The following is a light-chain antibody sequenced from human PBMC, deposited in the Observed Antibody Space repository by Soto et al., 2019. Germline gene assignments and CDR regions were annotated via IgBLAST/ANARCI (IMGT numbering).Light chain of an antibody. Sequence: SVLAQPPSVSGAPGERGTHSCTWGSSNIGAGYDVHWYQQLPGTAPKLLIYGNSNRPSGVPDRFSGSKSGTSASLAITGLQAEDEADYYCQSYDSSLSGSDVFGTGTKVTVL. CDR2: GNS. CDR3: QSYDSSLSGSDV. J-gene: IGLJ1*01. V-gene: IGLV1-40*01. CDR1: SSNIGAGYD.